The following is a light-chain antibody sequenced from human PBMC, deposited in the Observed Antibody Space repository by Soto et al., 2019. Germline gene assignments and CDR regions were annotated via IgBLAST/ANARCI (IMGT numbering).Light chain of an antibody. CDR3: QQYNGYWT. Sequence: DIQMTQSPSTLSASVGDRVTITCRSSQSISDALAWYQQKPGKAPKLLIYEESNLQSGVPSRFSGSGSGTEYTLTISSVQPDDFATYYCQQYNGYWTFGQGTKVEIK. CDR2: EES. V-gene: IGKV1-5*03. CDR1: QSISDA. J-gene: IGKJ1*01.